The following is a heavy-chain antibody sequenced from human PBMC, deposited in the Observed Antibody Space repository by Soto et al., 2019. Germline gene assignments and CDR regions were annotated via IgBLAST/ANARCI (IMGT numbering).Heavy chain of an antibody. CDR2: IRSKANSYAT. CDR3: TRHALRWSGYYTTGYYGMDV. V-gene: IGHV3-73*01. Sequence: GGSLRLSCAASGFTFSDSAMHWVRQASGKGLEWVGRIRSKANSYATAYAASVKGRFTISRDDSKNTAYLQMNSLKTEDTAVYYCTRHALRWSGYYTTGYYGMDVWGQWTTVTVS. CDR1: GFTFSDSA. D-gene: IGHD3-3*01. J-gene: IGHJ6*02.